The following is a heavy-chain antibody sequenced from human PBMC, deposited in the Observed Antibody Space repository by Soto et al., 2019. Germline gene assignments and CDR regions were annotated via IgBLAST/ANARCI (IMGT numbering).Heavy chain of an antibody. V-gene: IGHV4-34*01. CDR3: AGGGSNDWHVAFDN. Sequence: PSETLSLTCVVSGGSFSTYYYNWIRQSPGKGLEWIGEINPSGSNNYSPSLKSRVTMSLDTSKNQFSLKLTSGTAADTAVYYCAGGGSNDWHVAFDNWGQGTMVTVSS. J-gene: IGHJ3*02. D-gene: IGHD3-9*01. CDR2: INPSGSN. CDR1: GGSFSTYY.